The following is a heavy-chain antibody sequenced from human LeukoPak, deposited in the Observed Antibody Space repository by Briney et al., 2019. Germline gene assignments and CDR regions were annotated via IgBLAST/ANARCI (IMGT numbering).Heavy chain of an antibody. Sequence: ASVKVSCKASGYTFTSYYMHWVRQAPGQGLEWMGIINPSGGSTSYAQKFQGRVTMTRDMSTSTVYMELSSLRSEDTAVYYCARAGGIAAADHYFDYWGQGTLVTVSS. CDR1: GYTFTSYY. CDR3: ARAGGIAAADHYFDY. V-gene: IGHV1-46*01. CDR2: INPSGGST. J-gene: IGHJ4*02. D-gene: IGHD6-13*01.